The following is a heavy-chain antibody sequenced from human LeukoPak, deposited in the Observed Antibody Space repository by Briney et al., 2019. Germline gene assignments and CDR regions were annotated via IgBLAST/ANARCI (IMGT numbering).Heavy chain of an antibody. CDR3: ARVYSSSWYTGSGFDY. Sequence: SETLSLTCTVSGGSLSSYYWSWIRQPAGKGLEWIGRIYTSGSTNYNPSLKSRVTMSVDTSKNQFSLKLSSVTAADTAVYYCARVYSSSWYTGSGFDYWGQGTLVTVSS. J-gene: IGHJ4*02. V-gene: IGHV4-4*07. D-gene: IGHD6-13*01. CDR1: GGSLSSYY. CDR2: IYTSGST.